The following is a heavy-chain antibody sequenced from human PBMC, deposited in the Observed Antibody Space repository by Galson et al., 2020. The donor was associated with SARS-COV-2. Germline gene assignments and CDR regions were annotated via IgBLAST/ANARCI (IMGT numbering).Heavy chain of an antibody. CDR3: ARDRQDFWSGYPH. J-gene: IGHJ4*02. Sequence: NSGGSLRLSCAASGFTFSSYSMNWVRQAPGKGLEWVSSISSSSSYIYYADSVKGRFTISRDNAKNSLYLQMNSLRAEDTAVYYCARDRQDFWSGYPHWGQGTLVTVSS. D-gene: IGHD3-3*01. CDR1: GFTFSSYS. CDR2: ISSSSSYI. V-gene: IGHV3-21*01.